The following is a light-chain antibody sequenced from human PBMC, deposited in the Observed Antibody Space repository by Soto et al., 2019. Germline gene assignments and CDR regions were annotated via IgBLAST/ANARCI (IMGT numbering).Light chain of an antibody. CDR2: AAS. CDR3: QQYYSYPT. J-gene: IGKJ5*01. CDR1: QGISSY. V-gene: IGKV1-8*01. Sequence: AIRMTQSPSSFSASTGDRVTITCRASQGISSYLAWYQQKPGKAPKLLIYAASTLQSGVPSRFSGCGSGTDFTLIISCLQSEDFATYYCQQYYSYPTFGQGTRLEIK.